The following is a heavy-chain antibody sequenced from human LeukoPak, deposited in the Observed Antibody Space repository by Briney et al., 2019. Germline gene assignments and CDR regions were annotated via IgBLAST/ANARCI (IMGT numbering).Heavy chain of an antibody. CDR2: ISGDGGST. CDR3: AKDKDYVWGSYPFN. V-gene: IGHV3-43*02. J-gene: IGHJ4*02. D-gene: IGHD3-16*02. Sequence: GRSLRLSCAASGFTFDDYAMHWVRQAPGKGLEWVSLISGDGGSTYYADSVKGRFTISRDNSKNSLYLQMNSLRTEDTALYYCAKDKDYVWGSYPFNWGQGTLVTVSS. CDR1: GFTFDDYA.